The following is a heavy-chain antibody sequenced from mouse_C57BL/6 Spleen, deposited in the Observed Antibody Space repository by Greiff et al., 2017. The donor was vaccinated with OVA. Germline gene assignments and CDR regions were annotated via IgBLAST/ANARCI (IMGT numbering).Heavy chain of an antibody. CDR3: AKRSDDAYYAMDY. V-gene: IGHV2-4*01. J-gene: IGHJ4*01. Sequence: VKLVESGPGLVQPSQSLSITCTVSGFSLTSYGVHWVRQPPGKGLEWLGVIWSGGSTDYNAAFISRLSISKDNSKSQVFFKMNSLQADDTAIYYCAKRSDDAYYAMDYWGQGTSVTVSS. D-gene: IGHD2-12*01. CDR2: IWSGGST. CDR1: GFSLTSYG.